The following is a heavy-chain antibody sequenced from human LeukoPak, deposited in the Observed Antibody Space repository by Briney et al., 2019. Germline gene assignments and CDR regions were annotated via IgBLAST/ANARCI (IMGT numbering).Heavy chain of an antibody. CDR1: GFTFSSYG. Sequence: GGSLRLSCAASGFTFSSYGMHWVRQAPGKGLEWVSYISSSSGIIYSDSVKGRCTVSRDNTKNSLYLQMKSLRDDDTGVYYCAFQDGGIVYWGQGTLVTVSS. D-gene: IGHD4-23*01. V-gene: IGHV3-48*02. J-gene: IGHJ4*02. CDR2: ISSSSGII. CDR3: AFQDGGIVY.